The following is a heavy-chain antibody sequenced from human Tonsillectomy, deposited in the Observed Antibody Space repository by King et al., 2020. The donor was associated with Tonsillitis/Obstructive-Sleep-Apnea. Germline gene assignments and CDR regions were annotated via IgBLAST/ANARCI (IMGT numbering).Heavy chain of an antibody. J-gene: IGHJ2*01. V-gene: IGHV5-51*01. CDR2: IYPADSDT. Sequence: QLVQSGAEVKKPGESLKISCKGSGYSFTKYWIGWVRQMPGKGLEWMGIIYPADSDTSYSPSFQGQVTIPADKSISTAYLQWSSLKASDTAMYYCARQGGKTGTMWYFDLWGRGTLVTVSS. D-gene: IGHD1-7*01. CDR1: GYSFTKYW. CDR3: ARQGGKTGTMWYFDL.